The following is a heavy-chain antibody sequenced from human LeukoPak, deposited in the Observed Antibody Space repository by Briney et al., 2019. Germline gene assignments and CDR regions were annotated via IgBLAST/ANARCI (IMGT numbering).Heavy chain of an antibody. V-gene: IGHV3-74*01. Sequence: GGSLRLSCAASGFTFSGYWMHWVRQAPGKGLVWVSRINTIGSSTSYADSVKGRFTISRDNAKNTLYLQMNSLRAEDTAVYYCARDQVGNFEYSSPDADCWGQGTLVTVSS. D-gene: IGHD6-6*01. CDR1: GFTFSGYW. CDR3: ARDQVGNFEYSSPDADC. CDR2: INTIGSST. J-gene: IGHJ4*02.